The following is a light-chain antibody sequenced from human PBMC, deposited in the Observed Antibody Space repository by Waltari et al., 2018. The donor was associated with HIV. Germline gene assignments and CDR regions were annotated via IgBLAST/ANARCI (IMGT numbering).Light chain of an antibody. CDR3: ASRDDSLNGPV. Sequence: VLTQPPSASGTPGQRVTISCSGGSSNIGGNTVNWYQHLPGTAPKLLIYSNHQRPSGVPDRFSGSKSGTSASLAISGLQSEDEADYYCASRDDSLNGPVFGRGTKLTVL. J-gene: IGLJ2*01. CDR2: SNH. V-gene: IGLV1-44*01. CDR1: SSNIGGNT.